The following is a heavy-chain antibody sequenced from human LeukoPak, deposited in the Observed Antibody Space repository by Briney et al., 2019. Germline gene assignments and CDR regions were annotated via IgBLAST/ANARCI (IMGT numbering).Heavy chain of an antibody. V-gene: IGHV4-34*01. D-gene: IGHD5-24*01. CDR1: GGSFSGYY. J-gene: IGHJ4*02. CDR3: AREMGSDADY. CDR2: INHSGST. Sequence: SETLSLTRAVYGGSFSGYYWSWIRQPPGKGLEWIGEINHSGSTNYNPSLKSRVTISVDTSKDQFSLKLSSVTAADTAVYYCAREMGSDADYWGQGTLVTVSS.